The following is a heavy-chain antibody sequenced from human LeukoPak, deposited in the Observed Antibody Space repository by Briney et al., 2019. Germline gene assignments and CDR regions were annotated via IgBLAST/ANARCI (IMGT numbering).Heavy chain of an antibody. CDR3: ARTITMVRGVINYYFDY. D-gene: IGHD3-10*01. Sequence: ASVKVSCKASGYTFTGYYMHWVRQAPGQGLEWVGRINPNSGGTNYAQKFQGGVTMTRDTSISTAYMELSRLRSDDTAVYYCARTITMVRGVINYYFDYWGQGTLVTVSS. CDR2: INPNSGGT. J-gene: IGHJ4*02. V-gene: IGHV1-2*06. CDR1: GYTFTGYY.